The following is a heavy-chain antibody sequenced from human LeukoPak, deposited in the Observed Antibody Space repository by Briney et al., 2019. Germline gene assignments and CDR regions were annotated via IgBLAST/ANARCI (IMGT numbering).Heavy chain of an antibody. J-gene: IGHJ4*02. CDR2: IYDSGST. V-gene: IGHV4-59*01. Sequence: SETLSLTCNVSGGSISNYYWSWIRQPPGEGLEWIGYIYDSGSTNYNPSLKGRVAISVDTSKNQFSLKLNSVTAADTAVYYCARGFWSGYNPPFDYWGQGTLVTVSS. D-gene: IGHD3-3*01. CDR3: ARGFWSGYNPPFDY. CDR1: GGSISNYY.